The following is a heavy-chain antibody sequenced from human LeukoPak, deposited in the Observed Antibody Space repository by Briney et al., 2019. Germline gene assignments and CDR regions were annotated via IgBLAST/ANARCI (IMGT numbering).Heavy chain of an antibody. CDR1: GFTFSSYA. V-gene: IGHV3-23*01. Sequence: GGSLRLSCAASGFTFSSYAMSWVRQAPGKGLEWVSAISGSGGSTYYADSVKGRFTISRDNSKNTLYLQMNSLRAEDTAVYYCAKDLIGQLWSTIRLEPYYFDYWGQGTLVTVSS. CDR2: ISGSGGST. CDR3: AKDLIGQLWSTIRLEPYYFDY. D-gene: IGHD5-18*01. J-gene: IGHJ4*02.